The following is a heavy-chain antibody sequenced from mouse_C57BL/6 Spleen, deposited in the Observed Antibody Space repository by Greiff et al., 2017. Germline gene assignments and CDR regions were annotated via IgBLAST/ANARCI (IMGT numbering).Heavy chain of an antibody. Sequence: QVHVKQSGAELVKPGASVKISCKASGYAFSRYWMNWVKQRPGKGLEWIGQIYPGDGDTNYNGKFKGKATLTADKSSSTAYMQLSSLTSEDSAVYFCARYRNSYWYFDVWGTGTTVTVSS. CDR3: ARYRNSYWYFDV. J-gene: IGHJ1*03. CDR2: IYPGDGDT. CDR1: GYAFSRYW. V-gene: IGHV1-80*01.